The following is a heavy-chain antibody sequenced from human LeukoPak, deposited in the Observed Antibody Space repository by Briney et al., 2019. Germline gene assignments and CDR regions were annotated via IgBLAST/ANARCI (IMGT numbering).Heavy chain of an antibody. Sequence: SETLSLTCIVSGGSISSDSYYWAWIRQPPGKGLQWIGSLYYRGSAYYGPSLKGRVTISVDTSKNQLSLKLSSVTAADTAVYYCARHKAHQLLYNYWGQGTLVTVSS. CDR1: GGSISSDSYY. CDR2: LYYRGSA. D-gene: IGHD2-2*02. CDR3: ARHKAHQLLYNY. J-gene: IGHJ4*02. V-gene: IGHV4-39*01.